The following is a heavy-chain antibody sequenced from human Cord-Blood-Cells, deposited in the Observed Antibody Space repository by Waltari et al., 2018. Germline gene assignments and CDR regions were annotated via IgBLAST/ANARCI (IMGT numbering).Heavy chain of an antibody. V-gene: IGHV1-2*06. CDR1: GYTFTGYY. D-gene: IGHD7-27*01. CDR2: INPNSGGT. J-gene: IGHJ4*02. CDR3: ARVDWGSRGGSDY. Sequence: QVQLVQSGAEVKKPGASVKVSCKASGYTFTGYYMHWVRQAPGQGLEWMGRINPNSGGTNYAQKFQGRGTMTRDTSISTAYMELSRLGSDDTAVYYCARVDWGSRGGSDYWGQGTLVTVSS.